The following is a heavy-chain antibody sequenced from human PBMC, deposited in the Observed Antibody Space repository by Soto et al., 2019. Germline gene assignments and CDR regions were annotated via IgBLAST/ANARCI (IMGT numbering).Heavy chain of an antibody. CDR3: ASNYCDGGSSSSGYYYNGMDV. CDR1: GGSINSTIYY. V-gene: IGHV4-31*03. J-gene: IGHJ6*02. Sequence: SETLSLTCTVSGGSINSTIYYWSWVRQHPGKGLEWIGYIYYSGSTYLNPSLRSRVSISIDTSKNHFSLRLSSVTAADTAVYYCASNYCDGGSSSSGYYYNGMDVWGQGTTVTVSS. CDR2: IYYSGST. D-gene: IGHD2-15*01.